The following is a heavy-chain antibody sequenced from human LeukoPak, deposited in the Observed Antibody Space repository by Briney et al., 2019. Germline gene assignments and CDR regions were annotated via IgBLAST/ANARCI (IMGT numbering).Heavy chain of an antibody. CDR3: ARLGYYDSSGYLDYYYYYGMDV. CDR2: IYPGDSDT. CDR1: GYSFTSYW. J-gene: IGHJ6*02. Sequence: GESLKISCKGSGYSFTSYWIGWVRQMPGKGLEWMGIIYPGDSDTRYSPSFQGQVTISADKSISTAYLQWSSLKASDTAMYYCARLGYYDSSGYLDYYYYYGMDVWGQGTTVTVSS. V-gene: IGHV5-51*01. D-gene: IGHD3-22*01.